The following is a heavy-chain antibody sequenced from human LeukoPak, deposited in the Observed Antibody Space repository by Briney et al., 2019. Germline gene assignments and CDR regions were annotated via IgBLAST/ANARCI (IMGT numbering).Heavy chain of an antibody. CDR1: GFTFKNYA. CDR2: ISGSSDST. Sequence: GGSPRLSCAAPGFTFKNYAMNWVRQAPGKGLEWVSSISGSSDSTYYADSVKGRFTISRDESKNTLYLQMNSLRVEDTAVYYCAKSPYYDFWSGPGKNWFDPWGQRTLVTVSS. V-gene: IGHV3-23*01. CDR3: AKSPYYDFWSGPGKNWFDP. D-gene: IGHD3/OR15-3a*01. J-gene: IGHJ5*02.